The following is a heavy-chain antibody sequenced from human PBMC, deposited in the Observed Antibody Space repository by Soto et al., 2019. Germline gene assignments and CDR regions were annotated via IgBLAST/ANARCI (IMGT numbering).Heavy chain of an antibody. CDR1: GFSLSTRGVG. J-gene: IGHJ4*02. V-gene: IGHV2-5*02. Sequence: GSGPTLVNPTQTLTLTCTFSGFSLSTRGVGVGWVRQSPGKALEWLALIYWDDDNRYSPSLKNRLTITKDTSENQVVLTMTNVDPVDTAIYYCVHRRKGIDQAVSWGQGTLVTVSS. CDR3: VHRRKGIDQAVS. CDR2: IYWDDDN. D-gene: IGHD2-2*01.